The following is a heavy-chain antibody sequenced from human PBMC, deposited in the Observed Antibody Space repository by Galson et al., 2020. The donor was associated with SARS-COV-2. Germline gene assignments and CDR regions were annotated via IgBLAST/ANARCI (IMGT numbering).Heavy chain of an antibody. CDR2: IWYDGSQK. CDR1: GFSFSTYA. CDR3: ARDYYGSGSYDNWFDP. J-gene: IGHJ5*02. V-gene: IGHV3-33*01. D-gene: IGHD3-10*01. Sequence: GGSLRLSCEASGFSFSTYAMHWVRQAPGKGLEWVSVIWYDGSQKFYADSVKGRFTISRDNSKNTLYLQMNSLRVADTAVYYCARDYYGSGSYDNWFDPWGQGTLVTVSS.